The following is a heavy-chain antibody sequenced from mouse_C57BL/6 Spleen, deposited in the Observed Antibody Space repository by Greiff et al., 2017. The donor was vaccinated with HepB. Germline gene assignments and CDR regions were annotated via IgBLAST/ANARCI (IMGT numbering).Heavy chain of an antibody. J-gene: IGHJ2*01. Sequence: QVQLQQPGAELVKPGASVKLSCKASGYTFTSYWMQWVQQRPGQGLEWIGEIDPSDSYTNYNQKFKGKATLTVDTSSSTAYMQLSSLTSEDSAVYYGARRAYDGYYPYYFDYWGQSTTLTVAS. CDR3: ARRAYDGYYPYYFDY. CDR1: GYTFTSYW. D-gene: IGHD2-3*01. V-gene: IGHV1-50*01. CDR2: IDPSDSYT.